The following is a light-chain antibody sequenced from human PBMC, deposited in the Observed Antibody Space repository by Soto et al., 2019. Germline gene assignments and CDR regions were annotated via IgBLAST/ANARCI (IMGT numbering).Light chain of an antibody. CDR1: SSNIGAGYD. V-gene: IGLV1-40*01. Sequence: QSVLTQPPSVSGAPGQRVTISCTGSSSNIGAGYDVHWYQQHPGTAPKLLIFGNTNRPSGVPDRFSGSKSGTSASLAITGRQAEDEADYYCQSYDNSLSGYVFATGTKLTVL. CDR2: GNT. CDR3: QSYDNSLSGYV. J-gene: IGLJ1*01.